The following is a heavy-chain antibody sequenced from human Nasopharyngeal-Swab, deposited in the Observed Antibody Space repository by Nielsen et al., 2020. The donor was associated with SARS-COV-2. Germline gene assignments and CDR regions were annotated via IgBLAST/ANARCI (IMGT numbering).Heavy chain of an antibody. CDR1: GWSFSGYY. D-gene: IGHD5-18*01. Sequence: SETLSLTCAVYGWSFSGYYWSWIRQPTGKGLEWIGEINHSGSTNYNPSLKCRVTISVDTSKTQFSLKLSSVTAADTAVYYCAREDTAMGEIFDYWGQGTLVTVSS. CDR3: AREDTAMGEIFDY. CDR2: INHSGST. J-gene: IGHJ4*02. V-gene: IGHV4-34*01.